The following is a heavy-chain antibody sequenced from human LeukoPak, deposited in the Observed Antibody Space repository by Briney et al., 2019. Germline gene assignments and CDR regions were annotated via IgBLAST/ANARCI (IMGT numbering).Heavy chain of an antibody. J-gene: IGHJ4*02. V-gene: IGHV3-53*01. D-gene: IGHD5-24*01. CDR2: IYSGGTT. Sequence: GGSLRLSCAASGFAVSSNYMSWVRQAPGKGLEWVSVIYSGGTTYYSDSVRGRFTISRDNSKNTLYLQMNSLTADDTAEYYCARIDGSDDYWGQGTLVTVSS. CDR1: GFAVSSNY. CDR3: ARIDGSDDY.